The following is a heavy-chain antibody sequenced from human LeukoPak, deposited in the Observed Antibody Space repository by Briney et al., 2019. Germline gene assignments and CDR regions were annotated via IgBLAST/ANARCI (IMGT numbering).Heavy chain of an antibody. V-gene: IGHV1-18*01. Sequence: APVKVSCKASGYTFIDSAITWVRQAPGQRLEWMGRISAYDGNTDYAQKFQGRVTMTTDPSTTTAYMELRSLKSDDTAVYYCARDRFELTYWGQGTLVTVSS. D-gene: IGHD3-10*01. J-gene: IGHJ4*02. CDR2: ISAYDGNT. CDR1: GYTFIDSA. CDR3: ARDRFELTY.